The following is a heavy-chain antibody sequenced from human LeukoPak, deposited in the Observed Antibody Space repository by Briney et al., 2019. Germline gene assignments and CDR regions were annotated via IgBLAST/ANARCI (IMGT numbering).Heavy chain of an antibody. D-gene: IGHD5-12*01. CDR1: GGSISSGGYY. CDR3: ARDGGHEVAGMDV. Sequence: SETLSLTCTVSGGSISSGGYYWSWIRQHPGKGLEWIGYIYYSGSTYYNPSLKSRVTISVDTSKKQFSLKLSSVTAADTAVYYCARDGGHEVAGMDVWGQGTTVTVSS. V-gene: IGHV4-31*03. CDR2: IYYSGST. J-gene: IGHJ6*02.